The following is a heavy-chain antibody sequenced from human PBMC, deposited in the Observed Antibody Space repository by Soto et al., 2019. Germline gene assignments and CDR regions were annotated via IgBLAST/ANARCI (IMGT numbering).Heavy chain of an antibody. CDR1: GYTFTSYG. CDR2: LSAYNGNT. V-gene: IGHV1-18*01. D-gene: IGHD2-8*01. Sequence: ASVKVSCEASGYTFTSYGISWVRQAPGQGREWMGWLSAYNGNTNSAQKLQGRVTMTTDTSTSTAYMELRSLRSDDTAVYYCARSYCTNGVCYERFDYWGQGTLVTVSS. CDR3: ARSYCTNGVCYERFDY. J-gene: IGHJ4*02.